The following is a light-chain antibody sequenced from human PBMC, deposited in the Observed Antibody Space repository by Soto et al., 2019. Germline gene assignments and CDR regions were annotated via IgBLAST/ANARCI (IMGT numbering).Light chain of an antibody. CDR3: QQRASCPYT. CDR1: HDVSVS. Sequence: EIVLTQSPDTLSLSPGEGATLSCRASHDVSVSLVWYRQRPGQSPRLLIHDASNRATGISARFSGSRSGTAFTLTIGSLEPADSALYYCQQRASCPYTSGEGTKVEIK. J-gene: IGKJ2*01. V-gene: IGKV3-11*01. CDR2: DAS.